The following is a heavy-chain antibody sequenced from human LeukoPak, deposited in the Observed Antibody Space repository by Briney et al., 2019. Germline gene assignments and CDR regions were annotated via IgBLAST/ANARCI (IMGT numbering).Heavy chain of an antibody. V-gene: IGHV3-48*01. CDR1: GFTFSSYS. J-gene: IGHJ4*02. D-gene: IGHD6-13*01. CDR3: ARDPLSSSSFDF. Sequence: GGSLRLSCAASGFTFSSYSMNWVRQAPGKGLEWVSYISGRSANIYYADSVKGRFTISRDNAKNSLYLQMNSLRAEDTALYYCARDPLSSSSFDFWGQGTLVTVSS. CDR2: ISGRSANI.